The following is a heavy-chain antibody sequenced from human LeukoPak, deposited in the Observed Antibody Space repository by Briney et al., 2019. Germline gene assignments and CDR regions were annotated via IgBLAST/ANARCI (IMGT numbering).Heavy chain of an antibody. Sequence: PSETLSLTCAVSGGSISSTKWWSWVRQPPGKGLEWIGSIYYSGSTYYNPSLKSRVTISVDTSKNQFSLKLSSVTAADTAVYYCARLYNYYDSSGYLTGDFDYWGQGTLVTVSS. J-gene: IGHJ4*02. D-gene: IGHD3-22*01. V-gene: IGHV4-39*01. CDR3: ARLYNYYDSSGYLTGDFDY. CDR2: IYYSGST. CDR1: GGSISSTKW.